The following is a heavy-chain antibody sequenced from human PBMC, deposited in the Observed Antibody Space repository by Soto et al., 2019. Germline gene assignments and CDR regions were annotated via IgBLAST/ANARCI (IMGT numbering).Heavy chain of an antibody. J-gene: IGHJ4*02. CDR2: ISTGGAYM. CDR1: GFTFRNYN. CDR3: AADMASPVGGYSDS. V-gene: IGHV3-21*01. D-gene: IGHD5-12*01. Sequence: EVQLVESGGGLVKAGGSLRLFCTASGFTFRNYNMNWVRQAPGKGLEWVSSISTGGAYMFYADSVKGRFTISRDNAQQSLFRQIDSPRAEYTCGYYCAADMASPVGGYSDSRGQGTLVTVSS.